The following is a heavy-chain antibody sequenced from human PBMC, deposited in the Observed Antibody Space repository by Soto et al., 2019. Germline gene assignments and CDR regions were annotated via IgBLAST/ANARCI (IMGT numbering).Heavy chain of an antibody. Sequence: EVQLVESGGGLVKPGGSLRLSCAASGFTFSSYSMNWVRQAPGKGLEWVSSISSSSSYIYYADSVKGRFTISRDNAKNSLYRQMNSLRAEDTAVYYCARDGMTTVTTMDYWGQGTLVTVSS. J-gene: IGHJ4*02. CDR3: ARDGMTTVTTMDY. CDR1: GFTFSSYS. D-gene: IGHD4-17*01. CDR2: ISSSSSYI. V-gene: IGHV3-21*01.